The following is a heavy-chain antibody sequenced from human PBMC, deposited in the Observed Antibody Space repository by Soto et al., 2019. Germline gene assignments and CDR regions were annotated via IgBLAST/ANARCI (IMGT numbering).Heavy chain of an antibody. CDR2: IYHSGST. CDR3: ASRYCSSTSCYALGDAFDI. J-gene: IGHJ3*02. V-gene: IGHV4-4*02. CDR1: SGSISSSNW. Sequence: QVQLQESGPGLVKPSGTLSLTCAVSSGSISSSNWWSWVRQPPGKGLEWIGEIYHSGSTNYNPSLRSRVTVSVDKSKNQFSLKLSSVTAADTAVYYCASRYCSSTSCYALGDAFDIWGQGTMVTVSS. D-gene: IGHD2-2*01.